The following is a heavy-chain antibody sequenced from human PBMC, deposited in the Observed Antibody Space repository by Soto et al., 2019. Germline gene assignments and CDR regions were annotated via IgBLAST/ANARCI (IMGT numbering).Heavy chain of an antibody. V-gene: IGHV4-38-2*01. CDR1: GYSISSGYY. J-gene: IGHJ4*02. CDR2: IYHSGST. CDR3: ARVEPDGSGTYPFDY. Sequence: SETLSLTCAVSGYSISSGYYWGWIRQPPGKGLEWIGSIYHSGSTYYNPSLKSRVTISVDTSKNQFSLKLSSVTAADTAVYYCARVEPDGSGTYPFDYSGQGTLVTVSS. D-gene: IGHD3-10*01.